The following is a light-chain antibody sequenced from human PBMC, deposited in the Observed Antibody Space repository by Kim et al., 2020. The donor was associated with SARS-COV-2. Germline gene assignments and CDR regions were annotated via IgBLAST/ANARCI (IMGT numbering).Light chain of an antibody. Sequence: GQSVTTSCTGTSSDVGSYNRVSWFQPPPGTAPKLMIYEVTNRPSGVPDRFSGSKSGNTASLTISGLQAEDEADYYCSSYTISSTWVFGGGTQLTVL. CDR3: SSYTISSTWV. CDR2: EVT. V-gene: IGLV2-18*02. CDR1: SSDVGSYNR. J-gene: IGLJ3*02.